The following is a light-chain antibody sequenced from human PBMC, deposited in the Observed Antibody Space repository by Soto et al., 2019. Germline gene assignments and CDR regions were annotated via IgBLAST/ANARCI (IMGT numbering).Light chain of an antibody. Sequence: QSVLPQPASVSGSPGQSITISCTGTSSDVGGYNYVSWYQQHPGKAPKLMIYDVSNRPSGVSNRFSGSKSGNTASLTISGLQAEDEADYYCCSFAAGNTYVFGTGTKVTVL. CDR2: DVS. CDR3: CSFAAGNTYV. J-gene: IGLJ1*01. CDR1: SSDVGGYNY. V-gene: IGLV2-14*01.